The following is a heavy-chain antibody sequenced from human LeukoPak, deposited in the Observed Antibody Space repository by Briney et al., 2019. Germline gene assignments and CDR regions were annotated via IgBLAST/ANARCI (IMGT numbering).Heavy chain of an antibody. Sequence: GGSLRLSCAASRFTFSGYAMNWVRQAPGKGLEWVSTISSSGGSTYYADSVKGRFTVSRDNSKNTLYLQMNSLRAEDTAVYYCAKRTSGSWPSFDFWGQGTLVTVSS. CDR2: ISSSGGST. CDR1: RFTFSGYA. V-gene: IGHV3-23*01. CDR3: AKRTSGSWPSFDF. D-gene: IGHD6-13*01. J-gene: IGHJ4*02.